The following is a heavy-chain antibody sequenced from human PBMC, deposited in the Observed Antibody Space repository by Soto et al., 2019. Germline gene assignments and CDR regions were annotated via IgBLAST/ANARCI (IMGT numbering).Heavy chain of an antibody. Sequence: QVQLVQSGPEVKKPGASVRVSCKASGYAFASHDINWVRQASGQGPEWMGWMNPNSGSTGYAQKFQGRVTLTRNTSITTAYMEVSSLRSEDTAMYYCARTPYSGHAPLDYWGQGTLVTVSS. J-gene: IGHJ4*02. D-gene: IGHD5-12*01. CDR1: GYAFASHD. V-gene: IGHV1-8*01. CDR3: ARTPYSGHAPLDY. CDR2: MNPNSGST.